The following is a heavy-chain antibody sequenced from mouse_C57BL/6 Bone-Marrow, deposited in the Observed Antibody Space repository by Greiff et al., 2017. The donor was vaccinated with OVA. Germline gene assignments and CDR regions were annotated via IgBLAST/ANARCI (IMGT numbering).Heavy chain of an antibody. Sequence: VQLKESGAELMKPGASVKMSCKASGYTFTSSWITWVKQRPGQGLEWIGDIYPGSGRTNYNEKFKSKATLTVDTSSSTAYMQLSSLTSEDSAVYYCARSGITTVEGDFAMDYWGQGTSVTVSS. CDR3: ARSGITTVEGDFAMDY. CDR1: GYTFTSSW. V-gene: IGHV1-55*01. D-gene: IGHD1-1*01. CDR2: IYPGSGRT. J-gene: IGHJ4*01.